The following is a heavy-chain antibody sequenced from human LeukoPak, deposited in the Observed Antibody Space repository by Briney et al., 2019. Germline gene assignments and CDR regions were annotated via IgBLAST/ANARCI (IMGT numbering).Heavy chain of an antibody. V-gene: IGHV4-38-2*02. CDR2: IYYSGST. D-gene: IGHD5-12*01. Sequence: PSETLSLTCTVSGYSISSGYYWGWIRQPPGKGLEWIGSIYYSGSTYYNPSLKSRVTISVDTSKNQFSLKLSSVTAADTAVYYCARHGYDGDAEYFQHWGQGTLVTVSS. CDR3: ARHGYDGDAEYFQH. J-gene: IGHJ1*01. CDR1: GYSISSGYY.